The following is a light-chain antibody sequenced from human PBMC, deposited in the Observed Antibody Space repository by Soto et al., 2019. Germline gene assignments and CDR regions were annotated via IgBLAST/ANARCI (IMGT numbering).Light chain of an antibody. J-gene: IGKJ3*01. CDR2: AAS. Sequence: DIQMTQSPSSLSASVGDRVTITCRASQSITTYLNWYQQKAWKAPKLLIYAASSLQSGVPSRFSGSGSGTDFTLTISNLQPEDFATYYCQQSFSPSITFGPGTTVTIQ. V-gene: IGKV1-39*01. CDR3: QQSFSPSIT. CDR1: QSITTY.